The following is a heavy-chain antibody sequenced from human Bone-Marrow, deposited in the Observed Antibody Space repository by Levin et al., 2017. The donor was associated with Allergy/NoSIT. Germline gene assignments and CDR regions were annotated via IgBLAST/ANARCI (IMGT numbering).Heavy chain of an antibody. D-gene: IGHD1-26*01. Sequence: KTGGSLRLSCEASGFSFSDYYMSWIRQAPGKGLEWVSYIGDSGTKHYADSVKGRFTISRDNAKNSLHLQMNSLRSEDTAVYYCAREAPVGAPFYFDLWGRGALVTVSS. J-gene: IGHJ4*02. V-gene: IGHV3-11*01. CDR2: IGDSGTK. CDR1: GFSFSDYY. CDR3: AREAPVGAPFYFDL.